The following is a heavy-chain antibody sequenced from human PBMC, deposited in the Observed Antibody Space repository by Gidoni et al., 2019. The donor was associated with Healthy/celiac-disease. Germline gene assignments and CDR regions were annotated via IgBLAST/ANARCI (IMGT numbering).Heavy chain of an antibody. CDR2: ISDSGGST. CDR1: GFTFSSYA. J-gene: IGHJ5*02. Sequence: EVQLLESGGGLVQPGGSLRLSCAASGFTFSSYAMSWVRQAPGKGLGWVSAISDSGGSTYYADSVKGRFTNSRDNSKNTLYLQMNSLRAEDTAVYYCAKEGGLLEGWFDPWGQGTLVTVSS. V-gene: IGHV3-23*01. CDR3: AKEGGLLEGWFDP. D-gene: IGHD2-15*01.